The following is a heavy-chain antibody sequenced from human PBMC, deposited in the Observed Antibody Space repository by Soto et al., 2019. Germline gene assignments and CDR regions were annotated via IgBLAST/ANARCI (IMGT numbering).Heavy chain of an antibody. J-gene: IGHJ6*02. Sequence: EVQLVESGGGLVQPGGALRVSCAASGFTLSSYWMHWVRQDPGKGLVWVSRINSDGSSTSYADSVKGRFTISRDNAKNTLYLQMNSLRAEDTGVYYCTRSGRSGGMDVWGQGTTVSVSS. CDR2: INSDGSST. D-gene: IGHD2-15*01. CDR3: TRSGRSGGMDV. V-gene: IGHV3-74*01. CDR1: GFTLSSYW.